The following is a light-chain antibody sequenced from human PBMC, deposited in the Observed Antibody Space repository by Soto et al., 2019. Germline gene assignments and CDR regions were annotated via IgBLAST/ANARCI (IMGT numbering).Light chain of an antibody. V-gene: IGKV3-20*01. J-gene: IGKJ1*01. CDR3: HQYGGSPRT. Sequence: EIVLTQSPGTLSLSPGERATLSCRASQSVSSSYLAWYQQKPGQAPRLPIYGASSRATGIPDRFSGSGSGTDFTLTISRLEPEDFAVYYCHQYGGSPRTLGQGTKVEIK. CDR2: GAS. CDR1: QSVSSSY.